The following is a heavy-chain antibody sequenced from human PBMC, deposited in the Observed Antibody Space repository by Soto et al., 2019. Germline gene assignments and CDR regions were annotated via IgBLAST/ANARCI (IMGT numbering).Heavy chain of an antibody. CDR2: IWYDGSNK. D-gene: IGHD6-19*01. CDR3: ARDSGYSSGWYGY. J-gene: IGHJ4*02. V-gene: IGHV3-33*01. CDR1: GFTFSSYG. Sequence: LRLSFAASGFTFSSYGMHWVRQAPGKGLEWVAVIWYDGSNKYYADSVKGRFTISRDNSKNTLYLQMNSLRAEDTAVYYCARDSGYSSGWYGYWGQGTLVTVSS.